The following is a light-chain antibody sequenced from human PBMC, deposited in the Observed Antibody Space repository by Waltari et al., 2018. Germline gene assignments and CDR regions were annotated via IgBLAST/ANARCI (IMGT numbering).Light chain of an antibody. CDR1: QSVGTSF. CDR2: GSS. J-gene: IGKJ3*01. Sequence: EIVLTQSQGILSLSPGERATLSCRASQSVGTSFLAWYQQKPGQAPRLLIYGSSNRASGSPDRCSGSGSGADFTLTISRLEPEDFAVYYCQQYGTSPLTFGPGTKVDIK. CDR3: QQYGTSPLT. V-gene: IGKV3-20*01.